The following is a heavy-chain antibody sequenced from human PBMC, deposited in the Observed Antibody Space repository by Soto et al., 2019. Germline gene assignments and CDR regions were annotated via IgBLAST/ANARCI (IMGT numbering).Heavy chain of an antibody. CDR3: ARGGGAAGTRAFDI. D-gene: IGHD6-13*01. J-gene: IGHJ3*02. V-gene: IGHV6-1*01. CDR2: TYYRSKWYS. CDR1: GDSVTSNSAA. Sequence: SQTLSVTCAISGDSVTSNSAAWNWIRQSPSRGLEWLGRTYYRSKWYSDYAISVKSRINISADTSKNQFSLQLNSVTPDDTAVYYCARGGGAAGTRAFDIWGQGTMVTVSS.